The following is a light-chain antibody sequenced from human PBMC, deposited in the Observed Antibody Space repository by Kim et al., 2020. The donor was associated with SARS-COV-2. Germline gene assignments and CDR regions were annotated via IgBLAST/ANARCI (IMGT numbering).Light chain of an antibody. CDR2: EFN. CDR1: SSDFGAYNY. CDR3: SSFTSSSTLI. Sequence: GQSITMSGTGTSSDFGAYNYVSWYQHHPGKAPKLIIYEFNKRPSGVSNRFTVSKSGDTATLTISGLQAEDEADYYCSSFTSSSTLIFGGGTQLTVL. V-gene: IGLV2-14*01. J-gene: IGLJ2*01.